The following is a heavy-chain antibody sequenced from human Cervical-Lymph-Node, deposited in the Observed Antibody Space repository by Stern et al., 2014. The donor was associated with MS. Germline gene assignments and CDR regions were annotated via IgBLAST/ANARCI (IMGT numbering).Heavy chain of an antibody. V-gene: IGHV4-39*01. D-gene: IGHD2-8*02. J-gene: IGHJ4*02. Sequence: QLQLQESAPGLVKPSETLSLTCAVSSASITSYTHYWAWIRQPPGKGLEWIGSVSYRGATSYNPSLKSPVTISVDTPKNHFSLGRNSVTAADTAVYYCAKHACTGAACPFDLWGKGTLVTVSS. CDR3: AKHACTGAACPFDL. CDR2: VSYRGAT. CDR1: SASITSYTHY.